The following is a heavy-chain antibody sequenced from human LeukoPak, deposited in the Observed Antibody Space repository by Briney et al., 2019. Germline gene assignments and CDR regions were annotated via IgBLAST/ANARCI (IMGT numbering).Heavy chain of an antibody. CDR1: GLTFSSAW. CDR2: IKNKTNGGTT. D-gene: IGHD2-2*01. J-gene: IGHJ4*02. V-gene: IGHV3-15*01. CDR3: ARAFCNSANCYQGPFDF. Sequence: PGGSLRLSCAASGLTFSSAWMTWVRQAPGKGLEWVGHIKNKTNGGTTDYAAPVKGRFIISRDDSKNTLYLQMYSLRTEDTAVYYCARAFCNSANCYQGPFDFWGRGTLVTVSS.